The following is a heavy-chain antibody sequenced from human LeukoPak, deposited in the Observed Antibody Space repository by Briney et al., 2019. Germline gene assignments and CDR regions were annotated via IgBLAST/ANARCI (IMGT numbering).Heavy chain of an antibody. CDR1: GGSISSGSYY. D-gene: IGHD6-19*01. Sequence: SETLSLTCTVSGGSISSGSYYWSWIRQPAGKGLEWIGRIYSSGSTNYNPSLKSRVTISLDTSKNQFSLKLSSVTAADTAVYYCASYSSGWYGGYFQHWGQGTLVTVSS. CDR3: ASYSSGWYGGYFQH. V-gene: IGHV4-61*02. J-gene: IGHJ1*01. CDR2: IYSSGST.